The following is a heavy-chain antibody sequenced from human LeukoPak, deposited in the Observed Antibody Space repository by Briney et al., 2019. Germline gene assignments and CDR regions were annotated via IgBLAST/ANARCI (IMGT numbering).Heavy chain of an antibody. D-gene: IGHD3-10*01. CDR1: GFTFSSYS. V-gene: IGHV3-23*01. J-gene: IGHJ4*02. CDR3: AKGTYYYGSGSFKNPFDY. CDR2: ISGSGGST. Sequence: GGSLRLSCAASGFTFSSYSMNWVRQPPGKGLEWVSAISGSGGSTYYADSVKGRFTISRDNSKNTLYLQMNSLRAEDTAVYYCAKGTYYYGSGSFKNPFDYWGQGTLVTVSS.